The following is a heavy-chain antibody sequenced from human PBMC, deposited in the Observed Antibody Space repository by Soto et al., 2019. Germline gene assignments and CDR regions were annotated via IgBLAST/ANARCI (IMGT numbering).Heavy chain of an antibody. J-gene: IGHJ6*02. CDR2: IYPGDSDT. Sequence: GESLKISCKGSGYSFTSYWIGWVRQMPGKGLEWMGIIYPGDSDTRYSPSFQGQVTISADKSISTAYLQWSSLKASDTAMYYCARDYGGNSDRGYYYGMDVWGQGTPVTVSS. D-gene: IGHD4-17*01. CDR1: GYSFTSYW. V-gene: IGHV5-51*01. CDR3: ARDYGGNSDRGYYYGMDV.